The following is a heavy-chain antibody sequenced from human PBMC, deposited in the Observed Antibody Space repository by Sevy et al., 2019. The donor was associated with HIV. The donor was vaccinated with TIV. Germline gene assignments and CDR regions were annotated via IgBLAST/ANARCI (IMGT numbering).Heavy chain of an antibody. CDR3: AKDVVYSYGYIGSGYFDC. V-gene: IGHV3-11*01. J-gene: IGHJ4*02. D-gene: IGHD5-18*01. Sequence: GGSLRLSCAASGFTFNDYNLSWIRQAPGKGLEWVSYISTSTSTTTIYYADSVKGRFTISRDNAKNSIYLQMNSLRAEDTAVYYCAKDVVYSYGYIGSGYFDCWGQGTLVTVSS. CDR2: ISTSTSTTTI. CDR1: GFTFNDYN.